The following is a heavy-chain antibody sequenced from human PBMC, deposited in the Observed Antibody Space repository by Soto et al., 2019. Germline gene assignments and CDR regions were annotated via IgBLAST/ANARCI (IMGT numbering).Heavy chain of an antibody. CDR3: ARGPYSGYDYGDY. CDR1: GYTFPSYA. D-gene: IGHD5-12*01. V-gene: IGHV1-3*01. J-gene: IGHJ4*02. Sequence: QVQLVQSGAEVKKPGASVKVSCKASGYTFPSYAVHWVRQAPGQRLEWMGWINADNGNTRYLQNFQGRVTITRDTSATTAYMELSSLRSEDTAVYYCARGPYSGYDYGDYWGQGTLVTVSS. CDR2: INADNGNT.